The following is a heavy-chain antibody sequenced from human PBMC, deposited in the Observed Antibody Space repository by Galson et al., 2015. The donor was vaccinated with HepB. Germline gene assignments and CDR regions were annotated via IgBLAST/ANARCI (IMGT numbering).Heavy chain of an antibody. CDR3: ARDSSFYDTNGYYYFDH. J-gene: IGHJ4*02. D-gene: IGHD2/OR15-2a*01. CDR2: LYYTGST. V-gene: IGHV4-39*07. CDR1: GDSLRGSHSY. Sequence: SETLSLTCTVSGDSLRGSHSYWGWIRQPPGKGLEWIGSLYYTGSTFYNPSLKSRVSISLDKSKNQVFLKVNSVTAADTAAYYCARDSSFYDTNGYYYFDHWGQGILVTVSS.